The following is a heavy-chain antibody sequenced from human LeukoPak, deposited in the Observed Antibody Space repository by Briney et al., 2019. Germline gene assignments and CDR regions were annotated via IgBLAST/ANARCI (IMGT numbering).Heavy chain of an antibody. CDR3: AKDRRDLVGYYYGMDV. D-gene: IGHD1-14*01. V-gene: IGHV3-23*01. Sequence: GGSLRPSCAASGFTFSSYAMSWVRQAPGKGLEWVSAISGSGGSTYYADSVKGRFTISRDNSKNTLYLQMNSLRAEDTAVYYCAKDRRDLVGYYYGMDVWGQGTTVTVSS. CDR1: GFTFSSYA. J-gene: IGHJ6*02. CDR2: ISGSGGST.